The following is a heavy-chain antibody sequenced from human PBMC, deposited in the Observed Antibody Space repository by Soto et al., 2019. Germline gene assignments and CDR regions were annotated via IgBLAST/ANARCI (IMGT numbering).Heavy chain of an antibody. CDR1: GYTFTSYA. Sequence: QVQLVQSGAEVKKPGASVKVSCKASGYTFTSYAIHWVRQAPGQRLEWMGWINGGNGNTKYSQNFQGRVTITRDTSASTAYMGLSSLRFEDTAVYYCARGPDYYGSGPVDYWGQGTLVTVSS. V-gene: IGHV1-3*01. CDR2: INGGNGNT. J-gene: IGHJ4*02. D-gene: IGHD3-10*01. CDR3: ARGPDYYGSGPVDY.